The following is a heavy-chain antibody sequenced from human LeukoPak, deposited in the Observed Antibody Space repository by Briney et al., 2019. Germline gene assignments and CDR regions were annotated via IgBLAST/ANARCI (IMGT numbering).Heavy chain of an antibody. J-gene: IGHJ3*02. Sequence: SVKVSCKASGGTFSSYAISWVRQAPGQGLEWMGGIIPIFGTANYAQKFQGRVTITADESTSTAYKELSSLRSEDTAVYYCARVTPRVVVPAAITASDIWGQGTMVTVSS. CDR1: GGTFSSYA. V-gene: IGHV1-69*01. D-gene: IGHD2-2*01. CDR2: IIPIFGTA. CDR3: ARVTPRVVVPAAITASDI.